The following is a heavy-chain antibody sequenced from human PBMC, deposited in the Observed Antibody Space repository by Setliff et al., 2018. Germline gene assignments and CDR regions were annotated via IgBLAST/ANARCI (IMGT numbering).Heavy chain of an antibody. CDR1: GGSISSYY. Sequence: PSETLSLTCTVSGGSISSYYWSWIRQPAGKGLEWIGHIYSGGSANYNPSLKSRVTMSIDTSKNQFSLKVSSMTAADTAVYYCAGEPNNSYYGDFHYWGQGTLVTVSS. J-gene: IGHJ4*02. CDR2: IYSGGSA. V-gene: IGHV4-4*07. D-gene: IGHD2-2*01. CDR3: AGEPNNSYYGDFHY.